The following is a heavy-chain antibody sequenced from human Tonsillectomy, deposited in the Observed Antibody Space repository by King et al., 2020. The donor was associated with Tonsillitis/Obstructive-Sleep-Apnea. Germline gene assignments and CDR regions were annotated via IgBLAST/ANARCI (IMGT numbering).Heavy chain of an antibody. Sequence: VQLVESGGGLVKPGGSLRLSCAASGFTFSTCTMNWVRQAPGKGLEWVSSISGCSRYIYYADSVKGRFTISRDNAKNSLFLQMNSLRAEDTAVYYCARSNYDPYNWFDLWGQGTLVTVSS. V-gene: IGHV3-21*01. D-gene: IGHD4-11*01. J-gene: IGHJ5*02. CDR1: GFTFSTCT. CDR3: ARSNYDPYNWFDL. CDR2: ISGCSRYI.